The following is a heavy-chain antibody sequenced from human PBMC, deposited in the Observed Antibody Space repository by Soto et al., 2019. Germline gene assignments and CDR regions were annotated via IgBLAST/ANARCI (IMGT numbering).Heavy chain of an antibody. CDR2: IYDGGTT. J-gene: IGHJ4*02. D-gene: IGHD3-10*01. CDR1: GGSISSAAYC. CDR3: TRAGPEFRRQSGPPKFDY. Sequence: SETLSLTCTVSGGSISSAAYCWSWIRQSPDKGLEWIGHIYDGGTTYSSPSLKGRVTISVDTSKNQFSLRLSSVTAADTAVYYCTRAGPEFRRQSGPPKFDYWGQGTLVTVSS. V-gene: IGHV4-30-4*02.